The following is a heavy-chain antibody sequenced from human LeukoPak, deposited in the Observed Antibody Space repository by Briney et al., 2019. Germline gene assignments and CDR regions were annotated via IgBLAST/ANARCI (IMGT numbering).Heavy chain of an antibody. CDR3: ARHTYCSGGSCYFDP. CDR1: GYSISSGYY. D-gene: IGHD2-15*01. V-gene: IGHV4-38-2*01. Sequence: PSETLCLTCAVSGYSISSGYYWGWIRQPPGKGLEWIGSIYHSGSTYYNPSLKSRVTISVDTSKNQFSLKLSSVTAADTAVYYCARHTYCSGGSCYFDPWGQGTLVTVSS. CDR2: IYHSGST. J-gene: IGHJ5*02.